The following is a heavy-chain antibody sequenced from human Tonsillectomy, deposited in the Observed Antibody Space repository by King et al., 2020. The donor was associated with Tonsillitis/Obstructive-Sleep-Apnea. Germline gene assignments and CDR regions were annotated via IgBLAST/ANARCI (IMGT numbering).Heavy chain of an antibody. CDR3: ARRSAGTFDI. J-gene: IGHJ3*02. CDR2: INPDDPDT. V-gene: IGHV5-51*01. CDR1: GYSFTNYW. Sequence: EMQLVQSGAEVKKPGASLKISCKGSGYSFTNYWIGWVRQMPGKGLEWMGIINPDDPDTRYSPSFKGQFTIPADKSISTAYLQWSSLKASDTAMYYCARRSAGTFDIWGQGTMVTVSS. D-gene: IGHD6-25*01.